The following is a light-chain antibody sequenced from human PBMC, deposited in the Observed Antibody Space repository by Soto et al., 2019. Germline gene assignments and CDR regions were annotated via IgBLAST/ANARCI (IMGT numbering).Light chain of an antibody. CDR2: RNN. CDR1: TSNIGSNY. J-gene: IGLJ1*01. Sequence: SVLTQPPSASGTPGQGVTISCSGSTSNIGSNYVYWYQQLPGTAPKLLIYRNNQRPSGVPDRFSGSKSGTSASLAISGLRSGDEADYFCATWDDSLNGFYVFGTGTKVTVL. CDR3: ATWDDSLNGFYV. V-gene: IGLV1-47*01.